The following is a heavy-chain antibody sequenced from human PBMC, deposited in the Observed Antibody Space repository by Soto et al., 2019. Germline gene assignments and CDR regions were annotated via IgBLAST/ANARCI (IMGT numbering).Heavy chain of an antibody. Sequence: EVQLLESGGGLVQPGGSLRLSCAASGFTFSSYAMSWVRQAPGKGLEWVSAISGSGGSTYYADSVKGRFTISRDNSKNALYLQMNRLRAGDTAVYYCANDTGYGDYELPYFGYWGQGTLVTVSS. CDR3: ANDTGYGDYELPYFGY. V-gene: IGHV3-23*01. CDR1: GFTFSSYA. CDR2: ISGSGGST. J-gene: IGHJ4*02. D-gene: IGHD4-17*01.